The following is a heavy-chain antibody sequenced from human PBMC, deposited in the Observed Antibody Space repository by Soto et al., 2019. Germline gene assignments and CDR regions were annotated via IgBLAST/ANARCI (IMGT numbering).Heavy chain of an antibody. CDR3: ARDHSSGWYLDYYYYGMDV. V-gene: IGHV1-2*04. Sequence: ASVKVSCKASGYTFTGYYMHWVRQAPGQGLEWMGWINPNSGGTNYAQKFQGWVTMTRDTSISTAYMELSRLRSDDTAVYYCARDHSSGWYLDYYYYGMDVWGQ. CDR1: GYTFTGYY. D-gene: IGHD6-19*01. CDR2: INPNSGGT. J-gene: IGHJ6*02.